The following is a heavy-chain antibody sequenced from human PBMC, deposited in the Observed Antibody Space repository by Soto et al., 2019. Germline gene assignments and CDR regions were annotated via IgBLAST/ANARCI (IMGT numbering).Heavy chain of an antibody. V-gene: IGHV4-39*01. CDR3: ARRRYLSETFDY. CDR1: GGSISSSDYYY. CDR2: IYYTGST. D-gene: IGHD3-9*01. Sequence: SETLSLTCTVSGGSISSSDYYYWGWIRQPPGKGLEWIGSIYYTGSTYYNPSLKSRFIISVDTSKNQFSLQLSSVTAADTAVYFCARRRYLSETFDYWGLGTLVTVSS. J-gene: IGHJ4*02.